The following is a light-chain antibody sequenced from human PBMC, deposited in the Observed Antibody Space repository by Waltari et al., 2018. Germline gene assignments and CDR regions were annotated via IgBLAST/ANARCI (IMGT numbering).Light chain of an antibody. Sequence: QSALTQPASVSGSPGQSITISCTGTSSDVGGYNYVSWDQQHPGKAPKLRIYDVSNRPSGVSNRFSGSKSGNTASLTISGLQAEDEADYYCSSYISSSTLELFGGGTSLTVL. CDR3: SSYISSSTLEL. J-gene: IGLJ2*01. V-gene: IGLV2-14*03. CDR1: SSDVGGYNY. CDR2: DVS.